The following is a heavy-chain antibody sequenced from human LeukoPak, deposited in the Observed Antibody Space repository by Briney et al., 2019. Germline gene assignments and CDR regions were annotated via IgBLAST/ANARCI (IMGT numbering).Heavy chain of an antibody. Sequence: GGSLRLPCAASGFTFSSYAMSWVRQAPGKGLEWVSAISGSGGSTYYADSVKGRFTISRDNSKNTLYLQMNSLRAEDTAVYYCARYSSSFEWFDPWGQGTLVTVSS. CDR3: ARYSSSFEWFDP. D-gene: IGHD6-13*01. V-gene: IGHV3-23*01. CDR1: GFTFSSYA. CDR2: ISGSGGST. J-gene: IGHJ5*02.